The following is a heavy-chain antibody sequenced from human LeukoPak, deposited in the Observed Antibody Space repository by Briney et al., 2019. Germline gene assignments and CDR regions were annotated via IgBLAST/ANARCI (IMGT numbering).Heavy chain of an antibody. CDR2: ISPDGNNK. J-gene: IGHJ4*02. V-gene: IGHV3-30-3*01. CDR3: ARGGLTSSWFEY. D-gene: IGHD6-13*01. Sequence: GRSLRLSCAASGFTFTTYAMHWVRQAPGKGLEWVAAISPDGNNKYYADSVKGRLTISRDNSKNTVYVQMNSLRVEDTAVYYCARGGLTSSWFEYWGQGTLVTVAS. CDR1: GFTFTTYA.